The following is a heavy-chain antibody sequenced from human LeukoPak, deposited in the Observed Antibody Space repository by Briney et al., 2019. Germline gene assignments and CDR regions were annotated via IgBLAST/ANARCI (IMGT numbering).Heavy chain of an antibody. J-gene: IGHJ6*02. V-gene: IGHV4-31*11. CDR3: ARADYGMDV. CDR1: GGSFSGYY. Sequence: PSETLSLTCAVYGGSFSGYYWSWIRQHPGKGLEWIGYIYYSGSTYYNPSLKSRVTISVDTSKNQFSLKLSSVTAADTAVYYCARADYGMDVWGQGTTVTVSS. CDR2: IYYSGST.